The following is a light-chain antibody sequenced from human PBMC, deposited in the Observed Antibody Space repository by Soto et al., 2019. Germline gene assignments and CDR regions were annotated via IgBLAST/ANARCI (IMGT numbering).Light chain of an antibody. J-gene: IGKJ3*01. Sequence: EIVLTQSPGTLSLSPGERATLSCRASQSVSSSYLAWYLQKPGQAPRLLIYGASSRATGIPDRFSGSGSGTDFTLTISRLEPEDFAVYYCQQYGSGFTFGPGTKVDIK. CDR1: QSVSSSY. CDR2: GAS. V-gene: IGKV3-20*01. CDR3: QQYGSGFT.